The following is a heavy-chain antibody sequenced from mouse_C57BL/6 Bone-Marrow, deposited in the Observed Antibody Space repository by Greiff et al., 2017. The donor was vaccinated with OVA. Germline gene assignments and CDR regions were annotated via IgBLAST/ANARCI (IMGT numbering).Heavy chain of an antibody. CDR3: ARETFYYDYDDAMDY. J-gene: IGHJ4*01. Sequence: QVQLQQSGAELARPGASVKLSCKASGYTFTSYGISWVKQRTGQGLEWIGEIYPRSGNTYYNEKFKGKATLTADKSSSTAYMELRSLTSEDSAVYFCARETFYYDYDDAMDYWGQGTSVTVSS. D-gene: IGHD2-4*01. CDR2: IYPRSGNT. CDR1: GYTFTSYG. V-gene: IGHV1-81*01.